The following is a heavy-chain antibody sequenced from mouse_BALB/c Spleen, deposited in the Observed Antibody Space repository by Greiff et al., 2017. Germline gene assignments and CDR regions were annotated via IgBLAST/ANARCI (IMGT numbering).Heavy chain of an antibody. V-gene: IGHV5-17*02. CDR2: ISSGSSTI. D-gene: IGHD2-1*01. CDR1: GFTFSSFG. CDR3: ARGGGNYPFAY. J-gene: IGHJ3*01. Sequence: DVHLVESGGGLVQPGGSRKLSCAASGFTFSSFGMHWVRQAPEKGLEWVAYISSGSSTIYYADTVKGRFTISRDNPKNTLFLQMTSLRSEDTAMYYCARGGGNYPFAYWGQGTLVTVSA.